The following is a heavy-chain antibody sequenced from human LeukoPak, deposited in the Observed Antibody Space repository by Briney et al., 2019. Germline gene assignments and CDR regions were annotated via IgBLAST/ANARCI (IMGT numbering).Heavy chain of an antibody. V-gene: IGHV3-23*01. J-gene: IGHJ4*02. CDR1: GFTFSSYA. D-gene: IGHD5-18*01. Sequence: GGSLRLSCAASGFTFSSYAMSWVRQAPGKGLEWVSAISGSGGSTYYADSVKGRFTISRDNAKNSLYLQMNSLRAEDTAVYYCAREFLRYSYGYNYWGQGTLVTVSS. CDR2: ISGSGGST. CDR3: AREFLRYSYGYNY.